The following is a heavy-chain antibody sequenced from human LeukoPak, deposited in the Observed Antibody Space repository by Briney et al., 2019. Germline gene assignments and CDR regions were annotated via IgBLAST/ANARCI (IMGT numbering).Heavy chain of an antibody. V-gene: IGHV5-51*01. J-gene: IGHJ4*02. CDR1: GYSFTNYW. CDR3: ARQTRYCGGDCNSFDY. D-gene: IGHD2-21*02. Sequence: GESLKISCKGSGYSFTNYWIGWVRQMPGQGLEWMGNIYPGDSDTRYSPSFQGQVTMSADKSISTAYLQWSSLKASDTAMYYCARQTRYCGGDCNSFDYWGQGTLVTVSP. CDR2: IYPGDSDT.